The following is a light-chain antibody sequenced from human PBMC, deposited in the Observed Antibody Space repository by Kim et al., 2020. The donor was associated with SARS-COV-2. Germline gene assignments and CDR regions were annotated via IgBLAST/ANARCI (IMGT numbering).Light chain of an antibody. CDR2: QDS. V-gene: IGLV3-1*01. J-gene: IGLJ2*01. CDR3: QSWDSSTHVV. Sequence: SYELTQPPSVSVSPGQTASITCSGDKLGDKYACWYQQKPGQSPVLVIYQDSKRPSGIPERFSGSNSGTTATLTISGTQAMDEADYYCQSWDSSTHVVFGG. CDR1: KLGDKY.